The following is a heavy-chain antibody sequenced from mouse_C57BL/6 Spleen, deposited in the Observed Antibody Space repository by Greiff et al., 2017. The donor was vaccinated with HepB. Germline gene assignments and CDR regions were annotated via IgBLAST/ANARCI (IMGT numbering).Heavy chain of an antibody. J-gene: IGHJ4*01. D-gene: IGHD1-1*01. CDR2: IYPRSGNT. Sequence: VQLQESGAELARPGASVKLSCKASGYTFTSYGISWVKQRTGQGLEWIGEIYPRSGNTYYNEKFKGKATLTADKSSSTAYMELRSLTSEDSAVYFCARTVITTVVAEAMDYWGQGTSVTVSS. CDR3: ARTVITTVVAEAMDY. CDR1: GYTFTSYG. V-gene: IGHV1-81*01.